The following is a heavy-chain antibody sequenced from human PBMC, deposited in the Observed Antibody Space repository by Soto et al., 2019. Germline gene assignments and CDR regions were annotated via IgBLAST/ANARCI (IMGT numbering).Heavy chain of an antibody. Sequence: SETLSLTCAVYGGSFSGYYWSWIRQPPGKGLEWIGEINHSGSTNYNPSLKSRVTLSVDTSKNQFSLKLSSVTAADTAVYYCARHLYGDYGAYYYGMDVWGQGTTVTVSS. J-gene: IGHJ6*02. D-gene: IGHD4-17*01. CDR3: ARHLYGDYGAYYYGMDV. CDR1: GGSFSGYY. CDR2: INHSGST. V-gene: IGHV4-34*01.